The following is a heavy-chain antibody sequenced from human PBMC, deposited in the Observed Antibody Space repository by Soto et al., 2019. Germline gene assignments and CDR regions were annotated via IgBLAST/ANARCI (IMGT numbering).Heavy chain of an antibody. CDR1: GYTFTGYY. CDR2: INPDSGRT. CDR3: ALSFSQTNIDV. J-gene: IGHJ6*01. Sequence: ASVKVSCKASGYTFTGYYLHWVRQAPGQGLEWMGYINPDSGRTRYAQKFQGTVTMTRDTSITTAYLELSSLKYDDSAIFYCALSFSQTNIDVWGQGTTVTVSS. V-gene: IGHV1-2*02.